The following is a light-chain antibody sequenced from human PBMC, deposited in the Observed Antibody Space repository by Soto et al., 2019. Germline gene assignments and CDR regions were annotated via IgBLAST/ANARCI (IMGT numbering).Light chain of an antibody. J-gene: IGLJ2*01. CDR2: EVS. CDR3: SSYTGSSTVV. V-gene: IGLV2-14*01. CDR1: SSDVGSYDF. Sequence: QSVLTQPASGSGSPGQWSTISCTGTSSDVGSYDFVSWYQQQPDKAPKLMIYEVSDRPSGVSNRFSGSKSGDTASLTISGLRAEDEAVYFCSSYTGSSTVVFGGGTQLPVL.